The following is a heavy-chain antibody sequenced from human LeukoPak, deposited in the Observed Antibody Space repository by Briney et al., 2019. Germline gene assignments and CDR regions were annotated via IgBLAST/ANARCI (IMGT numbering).Heavy chain of an antibody. V-gene: IGHV4-34*01. Sequence: SETLSLTCAVYGGSFSGYYWSWIRQPPGKGLEWIGEINHSGSTNYNPSLKSRVTISVDTSKNQFSLKLSSVTAADTAVYYCARRALRLGELLSFPFDYWGQGTLVTVSS. CDR2: INHSGST. CDR3: ARRALRLGELLSFPFDY. CDR1: GGSFSGYY. D-gene: IGHD3-16*01. J-gene: IGHJ4*02.